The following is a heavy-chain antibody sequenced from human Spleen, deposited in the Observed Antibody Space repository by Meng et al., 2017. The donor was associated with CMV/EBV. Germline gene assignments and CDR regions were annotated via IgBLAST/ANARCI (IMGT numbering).Heavy chain of an antibody. CDR2: ISYSGST. CDR1: GCSISIYY. J-gene: IGHJ6*02. Sequence: SETLSLTCTVSGCSISIYYWSWIRQPPGKGLEWIGYISYSGSTNYNPTLKSRVTISVDTSKNQLSLKLSSVTAADTAVYYCARKTGQDCSGGSCYYYGMDVWGQGTTVTVFS. V-gene: IGHV4-59*01. D-gene: IGHD2-15*01. CDR3: ARKTGQDCSGGSCYYYGMDV.